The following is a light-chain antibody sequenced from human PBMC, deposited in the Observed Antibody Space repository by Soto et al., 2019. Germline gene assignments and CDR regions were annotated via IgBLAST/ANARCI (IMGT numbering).Light chain of an antibody. CDR2: AES. CDR3: QKYNSVPLT. V-gene: IGKV1-27*01. Sequence: DILMNQPPSSLSASVGDRVTITCRASQGISNYLAWYQQKPGKVTKLLIYAESTLHSGVPSRFSGSGSGTDFSLTISTLQPEDVATYYCQKYNSVPLTFGGGTKVEIK. J-gene: IGKJ4*01. CDR1: QGISNY.